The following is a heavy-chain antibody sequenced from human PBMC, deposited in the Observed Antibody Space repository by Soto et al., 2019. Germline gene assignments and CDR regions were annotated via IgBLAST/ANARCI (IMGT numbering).Heavy chain of an antibody. J-gene: IGHJ4*02. CDR3: VRDRPGTLHYFDY. D-gene: IGHD6-6*01. V-gene: IGHV3-74*01. CDR1: GFIFSSDW. Sequence: EVQLVESGGGLVQPGGSLRLSCAASGFIFSSDWMHWVRQAPGKGLVWISRIDVDGSGTTYADSVKGRFTISRDNAENTVYLQMNSLRVEDTAVYYCVRDRPGTLHYFDYWGQGILVTVSS. CDR2: IDVDGSGT.